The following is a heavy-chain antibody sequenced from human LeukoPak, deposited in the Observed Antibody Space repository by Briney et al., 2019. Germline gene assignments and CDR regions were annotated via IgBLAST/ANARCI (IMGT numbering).Heavy chain of an antibody. Sequence: GGSLRLSCAASGFTFSSYAMNWVRQAPGKGLEWVSAISGSGGSTYYADSVKGRFTISRENSKKTLYLQMNSLRAEDTAVYYCAKDLGALTPVDAFDIWGQGTMVTVSS. D-gene: IGHD7-27*01. CDR2: ISGSGGST. J-gene: IGHJ3*02. CDR3: AKDLGALTPVDAFDI. V-gene: IGHV3-23*01. CDR1: GFTFSSYA.